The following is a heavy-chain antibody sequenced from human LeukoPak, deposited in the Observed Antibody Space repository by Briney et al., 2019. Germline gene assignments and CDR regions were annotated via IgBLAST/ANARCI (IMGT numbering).Heavy chain of an antibody. CDR1: GFTFGDYA. D-gene: IGHD2/OR15-2a*01. V-gene: IGHV3-49*03. CDR2: IRSKAYGETA. J-gene: IGHJ4*02. CDR3: TSFYETN. Sequence: GGSLRLSCTASGFTFGDYAMSWIRQAPGKGLEWVGFIRSKAYGETADYAASVKGRFTISRDNAKNTVYLHMNSLRVEDTAVYYCTSFYETNWGQGTLVTVSS.